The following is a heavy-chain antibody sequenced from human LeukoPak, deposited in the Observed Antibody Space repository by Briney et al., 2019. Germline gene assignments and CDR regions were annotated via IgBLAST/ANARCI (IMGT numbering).Heavy chain of an antibody. CDR2: INPNSGGT. CDR1: GYTFSGYY. Sequence: ASVKVSCKASGYTFSGYYMHWVRQAPGQGLEWMGWINPNSGGTNYAQKFQGWVTMTRDTSISTAYMELSRLRSDDTAVYYCARVASNDYYYGMDVWGQGTTVTVSS. D-gene: IGHD6-19*01. J-gene: IGHJ6*02. CDR3: ARVASNDYYYGMDV. V-gene: IGHV1-2*04.